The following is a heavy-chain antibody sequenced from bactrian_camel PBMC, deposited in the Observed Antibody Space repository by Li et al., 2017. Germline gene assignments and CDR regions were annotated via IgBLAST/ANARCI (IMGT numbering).Heavy chain of an antibody. V-gene: IGHV3S53*01. CDR2: IDGDGST. CDR1: RARSSFANA. CDR3: AADVTMLCTLGNMESRAGFLN. D-gene: IGHD4*01. Sequence: VQLVESGGGSVQAGETLRLSCPGSRARSSFANAHTRWYRQAPGTDCELVSTIDGDGSTYYADSVKGRFTISHDNANKRVLLQMNSLKPEDTAVYYCAADVTMLCTLGNMESRAGFLNWGQGTQVTVS. J-gene: IGHJ4*01.